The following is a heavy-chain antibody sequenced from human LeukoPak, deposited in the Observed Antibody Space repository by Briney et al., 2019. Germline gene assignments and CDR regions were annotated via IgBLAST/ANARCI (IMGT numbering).Heavy chain of an antibody. CDR1: GFTFSSYG. CDR3: ARASSGFLFVIDY. J-gene: IGHJ4*02. Sequence: GGSLRLSCAASGFTFSSYGMHWVRQAPGKGLEWVAVIWYDGSNKYYADSVKGRFTISRDNSKNTLYLQMNSLRAEDTAVYYCARASSGFLFVIDYWGQGTLVTVSS. D-gene: IGHD6-19*01. CDR2: IWYDGSNK. V-gene: IGHV3-33*01.